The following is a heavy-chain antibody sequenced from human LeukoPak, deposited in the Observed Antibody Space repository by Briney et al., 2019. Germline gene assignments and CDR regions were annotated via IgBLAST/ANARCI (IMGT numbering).Heavy chain of an antibody. J-gene: IGHJ6*02. CDR1: GYTFTNYY. V-gene: IGHV1-46*01. CDR3: ALAARYYYYGMDV. D-gene: IGHD6-6*01. Sequence: ASVKVSCKASGYTFTNYYMHWVRQAPGQGLEWMGIIDPSGGSTSNAHRFQGRVTMTRDTSTSTVYMELSSLRSEDTAVYYCALAARYYYYGMDVWGQGTTVTVSS. CDR2: IDPSGGST.